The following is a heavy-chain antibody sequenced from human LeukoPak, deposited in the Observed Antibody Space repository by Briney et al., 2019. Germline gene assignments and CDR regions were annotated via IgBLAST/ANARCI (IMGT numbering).Heavy chain of an antibody. CDR1: GYSISSGYY. V-gene: IGHV4-38-2*01. J-gene: IGHJ3*02. CDR3: ARLGAFDI. D-gene: IGHD7-27*01. CDR2: IYHSGST. Sequence: SETLSLTCAVSGYSISSGYYWGWIRQPPGKGLEWIGSIYHSGSTYYNPSLKSRDTISVDTSKNQFSLKLSSVTAADTAVYYCARLGAFDIWGQGTMVTVSS.